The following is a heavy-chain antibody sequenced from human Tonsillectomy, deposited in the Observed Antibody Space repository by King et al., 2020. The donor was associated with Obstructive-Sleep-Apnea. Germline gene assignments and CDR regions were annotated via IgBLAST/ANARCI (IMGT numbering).Heavy chain of an antibody. J-gene: IGHJ6*02. Sequence: VQLQQWGAGLLKPSETLSLTCAVYGGSFSGYYWSWIRQPPGKGLEWIGEINHSGSTNSNPSLKSRVTISVDTSKNQFSLKLSSVTAADTAVYYCARGGKGYYYGSGRKENGMDVWGQGTTVTVSS. CDR2: INHSGST. CDR1: GGSFSGYY. V-gene: IGHV4-34*01. CDR3: ARGGKGYYYGSGRKENGMDV. D-gene: IGHD3-10*01.